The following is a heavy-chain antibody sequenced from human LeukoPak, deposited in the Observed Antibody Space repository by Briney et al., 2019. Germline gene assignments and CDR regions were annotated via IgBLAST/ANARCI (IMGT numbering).Heavy chain of an antibody. D-gene: IGHD2-2*01. J-gene: IGHJ6*02. CDR3: ARETIVVVPAATMAYYYYGMDV. CDR2: TYYRAKLYN. Sequence: SQTLSLTCALSGGSLSSNSAAWNWLRQSPSRGLEGRGRTYYRAKLYNDFAVAVKSRITINPDTSKNQFSLQLNSVTPEDTAVYYCARETIVVVPAATMAYYYYGMDVWGQGTTVTVSS. V-gene: IGHV6-1*01. CDR1: GGSLSSNSAA.